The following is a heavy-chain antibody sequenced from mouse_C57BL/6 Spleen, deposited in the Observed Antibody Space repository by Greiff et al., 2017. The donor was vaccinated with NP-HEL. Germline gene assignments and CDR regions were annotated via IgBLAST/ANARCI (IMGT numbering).Heavy chain of an antibody. J-gene: IGHJ4*01. CDR2: IDPSDSET. V-gene: IGHV1-52*01. Sequence: VQLQQPGAELVRPGSSVKLSCKASGYTFTSYWMHWVKQRPIQGLEWIGNIDPSDSETHYNQKFKDKATLTVDKSSSTAYIQLSSLTSEDSAVYYCARRDVLYAMDYWGQGTSVTVSS. CDR3: ARRDVLYAMDY. CDR1: GYTFTSYW.